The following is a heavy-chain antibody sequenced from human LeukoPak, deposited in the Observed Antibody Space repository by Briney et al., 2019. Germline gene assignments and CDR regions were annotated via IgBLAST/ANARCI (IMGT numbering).Heavy chain of an antibody. V-gene: IGHV3-48*04. CDR3: ARRVPNEVITDYFDY. Sequence: GGSLRLSCVASGFSLSSYSMNWVRQAPGKGLEWISFIHISGGIIFYAESVKGRFTISRDNAKNSLFPQMNSLRAEDTAVYYCARRVPNEVITDYFDYWGPGTLVTVSS. J-gene: IGHJ4*02. D-gene: IGHD3-16*01. CDR2: IHISGGII. CDR1: GFSLSSYS.